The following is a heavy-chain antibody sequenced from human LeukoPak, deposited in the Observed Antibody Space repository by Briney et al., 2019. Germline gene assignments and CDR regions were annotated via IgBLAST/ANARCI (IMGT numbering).Heavy chain of an antibody. CDR2: IYYNGST. CDR3: ARRKYRGSYEDDP. Sequence: SETLSLTCTVSGGSISSSSYYWGWARQPPGKGLEWIGSIYYNGSTYYNPSLNSRVTISVDTSKNQFSLKLSSVTAADTAVYYCARRKYRGSYEDDPWGQGTLVTVSS. V-gene: IGHV4-39*01. J-gene: IGHJ5*02. CDR1: GGSISSSSYY. D-gene: IGHD1-26*01.